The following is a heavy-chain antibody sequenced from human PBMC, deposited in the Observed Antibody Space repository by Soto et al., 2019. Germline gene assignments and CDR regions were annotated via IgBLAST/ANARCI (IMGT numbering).Heavy chain of an antibody. CDR2: IYYSGST. D-gene: IGHD3-10*01. CDR3: ARELRFGEDYYGMDV. CDR1: GGSISSGGYY. Sequence: QVQLQESGPGLVKPSQTLSLTCTVSGGSISSGGYYWSWIRQHPGKGLEWIGYIYYSGSTYYNPPLKSRVTISLDTSKNQFSLKLSSVTAADTAVYYCARELRFGEDYYGMDVWGQGTTVTVSS. V-gene: IGHV4-31*03. J-gene: IGHJ6*02.